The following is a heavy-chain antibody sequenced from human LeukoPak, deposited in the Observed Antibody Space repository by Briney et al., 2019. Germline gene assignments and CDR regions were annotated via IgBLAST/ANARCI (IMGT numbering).Heavy chain of an antibody. CDR3: ARSYGDHINYYYYGMDV. Sequence: PSETLSLTCTVSGGSISSYYWSWIRQPPGKGLEWIGYIYYSGSTNYNPSLKSRVTISGDTSKNQLSLKLSSVTAADTAVYYCARSYGDHINYYYYGMDVWGQGTTVTVSS. D-gene: IGHD4-17*01. CDR1: GGSISSYY. J-gene: IGHJ6*02. V-gene: IGHV4-59*13. CDR2: IYYSGST.